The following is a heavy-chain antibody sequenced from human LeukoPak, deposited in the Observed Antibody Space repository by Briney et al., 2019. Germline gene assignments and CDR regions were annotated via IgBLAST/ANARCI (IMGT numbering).Heavy chain of an antibody. CDR2: IHYDGSFI. CDR3: AGHHQAYSRTY. Sequence: PGGSLRLSRAASGFTFSSFSMYWVRQAPGKGLVWVSRIHYDGSFISYADSVKGRFTISRDNAKNTLYLQMNSLRVDDTAVYYCAGHHQAYSRTYWGQGTLVTVSS. V-gene: IGHV3-74*01. CDR1: GFTFSSFS. D-gene: IGHD6-13*01. J-gene: IGHJ4*02.